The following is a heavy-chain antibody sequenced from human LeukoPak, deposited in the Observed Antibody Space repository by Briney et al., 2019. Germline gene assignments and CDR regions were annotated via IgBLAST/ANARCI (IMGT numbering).Heavy chain of an antibody. J-gene: IGHJ3*02. CDR1: GFTVSDNY. V-gene: IGHV3-53*01. D-gene: IGHD1-1*01. Sequence: GGSLRLSCAASGFTVSDNYVTWVRQAPGKGLEWVSSIYNTGATHYAESVKGRFTISRDNSKNTLFLQMNSLRAEDMAVYYCARIEWERLGRAFDIWGQGTMVTVSS. CDR2: IYNTGAT. CDR3: ARIEWERLGRAFDI.